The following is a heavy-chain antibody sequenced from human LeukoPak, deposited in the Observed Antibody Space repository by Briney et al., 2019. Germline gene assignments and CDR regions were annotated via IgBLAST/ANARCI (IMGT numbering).Heavy chain of an antibody. CDR1: GFSFSGHW. Sequence: GGYLRLSCTASGFSFSGHWMHWARQLPGKGLVWVSRISPTGSTTSYAASVKGRFTVSRDNAKNTLYLQVNNLRAEDTAVYYCARGPNSNWSGLDFWGQGTLLTVSS. CDR3: ARGPNSNWSGLDF. D-gene: IGHD6-6*01. J-gene: IGHJ4*02. CDR2: ISPTGSTT. V-gene: IGHV3-74*01.